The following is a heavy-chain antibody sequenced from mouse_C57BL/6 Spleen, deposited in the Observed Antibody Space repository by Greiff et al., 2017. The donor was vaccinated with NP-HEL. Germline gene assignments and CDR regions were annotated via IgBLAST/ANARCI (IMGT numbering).Heavy chain of an antibody. V-gene: IGHV5-4*03. CDR3: ARVGYYSNPWFAY. CDR2: VSDGGSYT. D-gene: IGHD2-5*01. CDR1: GFTFSSYA. Sequence: EVMLVESGGGLVKPGGSLKLSCAASGFTFSSYAMSWVRQTPEKRLEWVATVSDGGSYTYYPDNVKGRFTISRDNAKNNLYLQMSHLKSEDTAMYYCARVGYYSNPWFAYWGQGTLVTVSA. J-gene: IGHJ3*01.